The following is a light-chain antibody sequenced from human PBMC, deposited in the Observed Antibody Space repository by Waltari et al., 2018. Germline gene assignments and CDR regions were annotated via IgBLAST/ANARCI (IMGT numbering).Light chain of an antibody. CDR2: ATS. Sequence: DIQLTQSPSSLSASVGDRVTITCRASQSISSYLNWYQQKPGKAPKHLIYATSSLQSGVPSRFSGSGSGTDFTLTISSLQPEDFATYYCQQSYSTPRLTFGGGTKVEIK. V-gene: IGKV1-39*01. J-gene: IGKJ4*01. CDR1: QSISSY. CDR3: QQSYSTPRLT.